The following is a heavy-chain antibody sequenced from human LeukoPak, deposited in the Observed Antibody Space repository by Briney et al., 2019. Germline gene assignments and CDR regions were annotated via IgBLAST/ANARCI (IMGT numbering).Heavy chain of an antibody. J-gene: IGHJ4*02. Sequence: SGGSLRLSCAVSGFTFNEYGMSWVRQTPGKGLEWVSGIDWNGDTGYADSVKGRFTISRNNAKNSLYLQMNSLRAEDTALYYCARRAMIVVATPAVDYWGQGTLVTVSS. CDR3: ARRAMIVVATPAVDY. D-gene: IGHD3-22*01. CDR2: IDWNGDT. V-gene: IGHV3-20*04. CDR1: GFTFNEYG.